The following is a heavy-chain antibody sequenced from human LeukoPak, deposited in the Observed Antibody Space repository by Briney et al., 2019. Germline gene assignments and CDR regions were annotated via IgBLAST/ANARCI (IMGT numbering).Heavy chain of an antibody. J-gene: IGHJ4*02. Sequence: ASVKVSCKASGYTFTNYHISWVRQAPGQGPEWMGVISPSGGSTTYAQKFQGRVTLTRDMSTSTDYLELSSLRSEDTAVYYCARGTMNLDSWGQGTLVTVSS. D-gene: IGHD3-22*01. CDR2: ISPSGGST. CDR3: ARGTMNLDS. V-gene: IGHV1-46*01. CDR1: GYTFTNYH.